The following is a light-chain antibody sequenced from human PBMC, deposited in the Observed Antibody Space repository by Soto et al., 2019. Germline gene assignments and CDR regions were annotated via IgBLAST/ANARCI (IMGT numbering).Light chain of an antibody. J-gene: IGKJ2*01. CDR3: QESHNFPYI. Sequence: DIPVTQFPSSLSASVGDEVSITCRTDQPVMNYLNWYQQKAGQAPKILIFEASNLARGVPQRFSGSGFGSQFTLTIANLQPEDIAIYYCQESHNFPYIFCQGT. V-gene: IGKV1-39*01. CDR2: EAS. CDR1: QPVMNY.